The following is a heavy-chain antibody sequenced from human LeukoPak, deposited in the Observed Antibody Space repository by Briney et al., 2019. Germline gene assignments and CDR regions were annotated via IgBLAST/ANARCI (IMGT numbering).Heavy chain of an antibody. J-gene: IGHJ4*02. D-gene: IGHD3-22*01. Sequence: GGSLRLSCAASGFTFSTFPMHWVRQAPGKGLEWVALIQDDGATTNYADSVRGRFTISRNNSKSTVYLQMNSLKPDDTAVYYCATQSITLVVVISPFDYWGQGTLVTVSS. CDR2: IQDDGATT. CDR3: ATQSITLVVVISPFDY. V-gene: IGHV3-30*02. CDR1: GFTFSTFP.